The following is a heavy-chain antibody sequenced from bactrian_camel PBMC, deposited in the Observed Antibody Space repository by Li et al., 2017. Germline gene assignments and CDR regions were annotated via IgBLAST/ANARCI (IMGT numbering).Heavy chain of an antibody. J-gene: IGHJ6*01. D-gene: IGHD5*01. CDR1: GIGDRSAC. CDR3: VRDVDSRDGIPDFGY. CDR2: INGGSANS. V-gene: IGHV3S25*01. Sequence: QLVESGGGSVQAGESLRLSCQVSGIGDRSACMGWFRQAPGKEREGLASINGGSANSYYADSVKGRFTISRDNAKDVVSLQIDSLKPEDMATYYCVRDVDSRDGIPDFGYWGQGTQVTVS.